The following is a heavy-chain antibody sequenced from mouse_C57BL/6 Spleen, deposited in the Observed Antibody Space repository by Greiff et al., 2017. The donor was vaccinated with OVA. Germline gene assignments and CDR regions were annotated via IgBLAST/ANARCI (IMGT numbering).Heavy chain of an antibody. Sequence: VQLQQPGAELVKPGASVKLSCKASGYTFTSYWMHWVKQRPGQGLEWIGMIHPNTGSTNYNEKFKSKATLTVDKSSSTAYMQLSSLTSEDSAVYYGARWWGYYEYDESAMDYWGQGTSVTVSS. V-gene: IGHV1-64*01. CDR2: IHPNTGST. D-gene: IGHD2-4*01. J-gene: IGHJ4*01. CDR1: GYTFTSYW. CDR3: ARWWGYYEYDESAMDY.